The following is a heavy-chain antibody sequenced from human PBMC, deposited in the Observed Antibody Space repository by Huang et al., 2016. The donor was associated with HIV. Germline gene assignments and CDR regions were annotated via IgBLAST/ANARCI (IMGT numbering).Heavy chain of an antibody. CDR1: GASIVSYY. J-gene: IGHJ3*02. CDR2: IYYSGST. V-gene: IGHV4-59*01. Sequence: QVQLQESGPGLVKPSKPLSLTCPVSGASIVSYYWSWFRQPPGKGLECIGYIYYSGSTNYNPSLKSRVTISVDTSKNQFSLKLRSVTAADTAVYYCARGPSPWLQEAFDIWGQGTMVTVSS. D-gene: IGHD5-12*01. CDR3: ARGPSPWLQEAFDI.